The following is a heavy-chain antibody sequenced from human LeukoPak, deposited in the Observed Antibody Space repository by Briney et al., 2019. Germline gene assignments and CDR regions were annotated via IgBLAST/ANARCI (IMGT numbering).Heavy chain of an antibody. CDR3: ASVRELGYYFDY. D-gene: IGHD1-26*01. V-gene: IGHV1-69*01. J-gene: IGHJ4*02. CDR1: GGTFSSYA. Sequence: SVKVSCKASGGTFSSYAISWVRQAPGQGLEWMGGIIPIFGTANYAQKFQGRVTITADESTSTAYMELSSLRSEDTAVYYCASVRELGYYFDYWGQGTLVTVSS. CDR2: IIPIFGTA.